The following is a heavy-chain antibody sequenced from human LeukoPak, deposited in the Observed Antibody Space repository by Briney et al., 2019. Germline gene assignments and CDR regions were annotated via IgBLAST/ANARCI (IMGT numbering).Heavy chain of an antibody. CDR2: MNPKSGNT. D-gene: IGHD2-15*01. CDR1: GYTFTNYD. Sequence: GASVKVSCKTSGYTFTNYDIYWVRQATGQGLEWMGWMNPKSGNTGSAQTFQGRVTMTRNTSMSSAYMELSSLTSEDTAVYYCARGSLSTWTTQSYFDYWGQGTLVTVSS. CDR3: ARGSLSTWTTQSYFDY. J-gene: IGHJ4*02. V-gene: IGHV1-8*01.